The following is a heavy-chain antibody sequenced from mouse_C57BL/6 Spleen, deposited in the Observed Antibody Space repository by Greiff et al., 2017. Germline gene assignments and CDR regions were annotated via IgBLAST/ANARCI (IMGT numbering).Heavy chain of an antibody. CDR1: GYAFSSYW. J-gene: IGHJ4*01. Sequence: QVQLQQPGAELVKPGASVKLSCKASGYAFSSYWMNWVKQRPGKGLEWIGQIYPGDGDTNYNGKFKGKATLTADKSSSTAYMQLSSLTSEVSAVYFCARRVPLYYAIDYWGQGTSVTVSS. CDR3: ARRVPLYYAIDY. V-gene: IGHV1-80*01. CDR2: IYPGDGDT. D-gene: IGHD2-14*01.